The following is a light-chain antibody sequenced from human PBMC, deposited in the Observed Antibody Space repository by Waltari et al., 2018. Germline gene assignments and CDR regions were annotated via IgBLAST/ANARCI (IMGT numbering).Light chain of an antibody. CDR3: QSADSSGTPVI. CDR1: TLPKQY. J-gene: IGLJ2*01. V-gene: IGLV3-25*03. CDR2: KVS. Sequence: SFELTQPPSVSVSPGQTASITCSGNTLPKQYAYWYQQKPGQAPVLIMYKVSERPSVIPERFSGSSSGTTVTLTISGVQAEDEADYYCQSADSSGTPVIFGGGTKLTVL.